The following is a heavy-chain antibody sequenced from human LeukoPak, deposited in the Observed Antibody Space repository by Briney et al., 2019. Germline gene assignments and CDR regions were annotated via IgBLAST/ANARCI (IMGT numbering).Heavy chain of an antibody. CDR1: GGSISSSSYY. D-gene: IGHD6-19*01. Sequence: SETLSLTCTVSGGSISSSSYYWGWIRQPPGKGLEWIGSIYYSGSTYYNPSLKSRVTISVDTSKNQFSLKLSSVTAADTAVYDCARGGEWLVTAIFDYWGQGTLVTVSS. CDR2: IYYSGST. CDR3: ARGGEWLVTAIFDY. V-gene: IGHV4-39*07. J-gene: IGHJ4*02.